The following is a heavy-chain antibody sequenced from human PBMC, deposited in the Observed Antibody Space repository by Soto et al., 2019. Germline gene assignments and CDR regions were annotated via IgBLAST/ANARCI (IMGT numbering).Heavy chain of an antibody. CDR2: IVAVNGNT. Sequence: ELVQSGPEAREPGTSVKVSCRASGFPFGDSAVQWVRHGRGQRLEWIGWIVAVNGNTNYAQKFEGRVTLTRDASTSTSHMELTSLSSEDTAVYFCAVTDLPFRPLTEPTENGMDVWGQGTTVTVSS. CDR1: GFPFGDSA. CDR3: AVTDLPFRPLTEPTENGMDV. J-gene: IGHJ6*02. D-gene: IGHD3-3*02. V-gene: IGHV1-58*01.